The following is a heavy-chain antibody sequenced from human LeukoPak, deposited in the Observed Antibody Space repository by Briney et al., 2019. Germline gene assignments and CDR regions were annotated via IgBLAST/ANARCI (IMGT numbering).Heavy chain of an antibody. CDR3: AKPLRRLNAFDI. D-gene: IGHD4-17*01. Sequence: GGSLRLSCAASGFTFDDYAMHWVRQAPGKGLEWVSGISWNSGSIGYADSVKGRFTISRDNAKNSLYLQMNSLRAEDTALYYCAKPLRRLNAFDIWGQGTMVTVSS. CDR1: GFTFDDYA. J-gene: IGHJ3*02. CDR2: ISWNSGSI. V-gene: IGHV3-9*01.